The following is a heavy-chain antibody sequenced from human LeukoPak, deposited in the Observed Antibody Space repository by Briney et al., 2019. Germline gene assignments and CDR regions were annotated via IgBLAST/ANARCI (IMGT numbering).Heavy chain of an antibody. CDR2: ISSSGSTI. V-gene: IGHV3-11*01. J-gene: IGHJ6*03. Sequence: GSLRLSCAASGFTFSDYYMSWIRQAPGKGLEWVSYISSSGSTIYYADSVKGRFTISRDNAKNSLYLQMNSLRAEDTAVYYCAREYQLLPSFDYYYYMDVWGKGTTVTVSS. CDR1: GFTFSDYY. D-gene: IGHD2-2*01. CDR3: AREYQLLPSFDYYYYMDV.